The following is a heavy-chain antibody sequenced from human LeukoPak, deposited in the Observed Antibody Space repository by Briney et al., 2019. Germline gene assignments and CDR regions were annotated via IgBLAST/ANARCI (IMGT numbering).Heavy chain of an antibody. CDR1: GFIFDEYA. Sequence: GGSLRLSCATSGFIFDEYAMHWVRQVPGKGLEWVSLISWDGSGTFYVDSVKGRFTISRDNSKNFLYLQMNSLRAEDTALYYCAKGIDAWGSSTYYHYGMDVWGQGTTVTVS. V-gene: IGHV3-43D*03. CDR2: ISWDGSGT. J-gene: IGHJ6*02. D-gene: IGHD7-27*01. CDR3: AKGIDAWGSSTYYHYGMDV.